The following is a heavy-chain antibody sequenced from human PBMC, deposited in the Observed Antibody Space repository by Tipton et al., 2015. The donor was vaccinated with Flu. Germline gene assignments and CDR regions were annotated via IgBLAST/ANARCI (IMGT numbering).Heavy chain of an antibody. J-gene: IGHJ4*02. CDR1: GASISTFY. V-gene: IGHV4-59*01. Sequence: TLSLTCTVSGASISTFYWSWIRQSPGKGLEWIGYVFYSGSSNYNPSLKSRVTMSVDTSRNQFSLKLNSLTAADTAVYFCARDPSLGMPEYFDSWGQGTLVTVSS. D-gene: IGHD2-2*01. CDR3: ARDPSLGMPEYFDS. CDR2: VFYSGSS.